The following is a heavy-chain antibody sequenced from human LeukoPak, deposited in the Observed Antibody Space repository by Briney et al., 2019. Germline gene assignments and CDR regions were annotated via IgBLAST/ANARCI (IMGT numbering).Heavy chain of an antibody. Sequence: TGGSLKLSCAASGFTFSGSAMHWVRQASGKGLEWVGRIRSKTNSYATVYAASVKGRFTISRDDSKNTAYLQMNSLKTEDTAVYYCTTPGDTAMPNFDYWGQGTLDTVSS. D-gene: IGHD5-18*01. CDR2: IRSKTNSYAT. V-gene: IGHV3-73*01. J-gene: IGHJ4*02. CDR3: TTPGDTAMPNFDY. CDR1: GFTFSGSA.